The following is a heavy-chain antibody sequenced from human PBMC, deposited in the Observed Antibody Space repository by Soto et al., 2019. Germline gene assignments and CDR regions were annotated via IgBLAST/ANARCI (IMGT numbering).Heavy chain of an antibody. D-gene: IGHD6-6*01. J-gene: IGHJ6*02. CDR3: ARLGGSSSSAGYYYGMDV. CDR2: IDPSDSYT. V-gene: IGHV5-10-1*01. CDR1: GYSFTSYW. Sequence: PGESLKISCQGSGYSFTSYWISWVRQMPGKGLEWMGRIDPSDSYTNYSPSFQGHVTISADKSISTAYLQWSSLKASDTAMYYCARLGGSSSSAGYYYGMDVWGQGTTVTVSS.